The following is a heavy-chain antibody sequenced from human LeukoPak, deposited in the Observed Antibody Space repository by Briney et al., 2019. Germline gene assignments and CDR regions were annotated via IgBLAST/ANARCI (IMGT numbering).Heavy chain of an antibody. CDR1: GASISTYY. J-gene: IGHJ4*02. Sequence: SGTLSLTCTVSGASISTYYWSWIRQPPGKGLEWIGYIYDSGSTNYHPSLKSRVTISSDMSKNQFSLKVSSVTAADTAIYYCARDYGVGGYYFDSWGQGTLVTVS. V-gene: IGHV4-59*01. D-gene: IGHD3-22*01. CDR3: ARDYGVGGYYFDS. CDR2: IYDSGST.